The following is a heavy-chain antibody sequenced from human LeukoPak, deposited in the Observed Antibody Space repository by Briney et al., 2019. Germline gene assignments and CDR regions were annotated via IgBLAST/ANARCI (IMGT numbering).Heavy chain of an antibody. Sequence: GGSLRLSCAASGLTVSTNYMSWVRQAPGKGPGWISIIYISGDEYYADSVKGRFTISRDNSKNTLYLQMNRLRVEDTAVYYCARDKRYCSSGRCWGVQFGPWGQGTLVTVSS. J-gene: IGHJ5*02. CDR1: GLTVSTNY. V-gene: IGHV3-66*01. CDR2: IYISGDE. CDR3: ARDKRYCSSGRCWGVQFGP. D-gene: IGHD2-15*01.